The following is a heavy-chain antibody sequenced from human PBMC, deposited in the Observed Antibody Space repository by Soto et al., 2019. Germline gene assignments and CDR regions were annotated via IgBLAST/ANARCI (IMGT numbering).Heavy chain of an antibody. CDR1: GFTFSSYA. J-gene: IGHJ4*02. CDR3: AKDPRVVGDCYPNCIDY. V-gene: IGHV3-23*01. CDR2: ISGSGGST. D-gene: IGHD2-21*02. Sequence: GGSLRLSCAASGFTFSSYATSWVRQAPGKGLEWVSAISGSGGSTYYADSVKGRFTISRDNSKNTLYLQMNSLRAEDTAVYYCAKDPRVVGDCYPNCIDYWGQGTLVTVSS.